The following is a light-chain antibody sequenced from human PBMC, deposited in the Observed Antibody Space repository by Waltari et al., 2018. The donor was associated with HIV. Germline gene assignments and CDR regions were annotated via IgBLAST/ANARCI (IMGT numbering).Light chain of an antibody. V-gene: IGLV2-8*01. Sequence: QSALTQPPSASGSPGQSVTISCTGTSSDVGGYNYVSWYQQHPGKAPKLMIYEVSKRPSGFPDRFSGSKSCNTASLTVSGLQAEDEADYYCSSYAGSNILFGGGTKLTVL. CDR1: SSDVGGYNY. CDR2: EVS. J-gene: IGLJ2*01. CDR3: SSYAGSNIL.